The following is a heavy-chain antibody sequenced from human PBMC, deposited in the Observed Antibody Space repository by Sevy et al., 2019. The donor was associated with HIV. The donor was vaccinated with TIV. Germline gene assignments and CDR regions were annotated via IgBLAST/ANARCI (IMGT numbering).Heavy chain of an antibody. CDR2: IYWNDDQ. J-gene: IGHJ1*01. Sequence: SGPTLVNPTQTLTLTCTFSGFSLSTSGVGVGWIRQPPGKALEWLALIYWNDDQRYSPSLKSRLTITKDTSKNQVVLKMTNMDPVDTATYYCAHRGGVHFYDSSGYYSRAEYFEHWGQDTLVTVSS. CDR3: AHRGGVHFYDSSGYYSRAEYFEH. D-gene: IGHD3-22*01. V-gene: IGHV2-5*01. CDR1: GFSLSTSGVG.